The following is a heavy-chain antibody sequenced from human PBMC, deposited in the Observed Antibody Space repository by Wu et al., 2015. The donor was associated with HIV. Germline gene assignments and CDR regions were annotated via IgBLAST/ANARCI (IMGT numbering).Heavy chain of an antibody. CDR3: ATEGGDRGLAY. CDR1: GYSFTDYY. J-gene: IGHJ4*02. D-gene: IGHD2-21*01. CDR2: LDPDDGET. Sequence: EVQLVQSGAEVTKPGATVKTSCKVSGYSFTDYYIHWVQQAPGKGLEWLGLLDPDDGETIYAEKFQGRITLTADTSTDTAYLELSSLKSEDTAVYYCATEGGDRGLAYWGRGSLITVSS. V-gene: IGHV1-69-2*01.